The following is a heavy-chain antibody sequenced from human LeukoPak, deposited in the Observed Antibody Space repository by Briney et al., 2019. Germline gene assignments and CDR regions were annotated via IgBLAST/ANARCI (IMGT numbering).Heavy chain of an antibody. Sequence: PGGSLRLSCAASGFTFSSYSMNWVRQAPGKGLEWVSSISSSSSYIYYADSVKGRFTISRDNAKNSLYLQMNSLRAEDTAVYYCARDGRSCSSTSCWYYYYYYMDVWGKGTTVTVSS. CDR1: GFTFSSYS. CDR2: ISSSSSYI. D-gene: IGHD2-2*01. CDR3: ARDGRSCSSTSCWYYYYYYMDV. J-gene: IGHJ6*03. V-gene: IGHV3-21*01.